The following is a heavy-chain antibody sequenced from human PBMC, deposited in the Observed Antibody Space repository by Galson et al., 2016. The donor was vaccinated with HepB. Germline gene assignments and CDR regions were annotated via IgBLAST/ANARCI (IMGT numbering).Heavy chain of an antibody. V-gene: IGHV3-21*05. J-gene: IGHJ6*02. CDR2: ISASGGV. D-gene: IGHD2-15*01. CDR1: GFTFSNYW. CDR3: ARVVSCSGGTCPSVYYYYGMDV. Sequence: SLRLSCAASGFTFSNYWMSWVRQAPGKGLEWVSYISASGGVHYADSVRGRFTISRDNAENSLHLQMNSLRAEDTAVYYCARVVSCSGGTCPSVYYYYGMDVWGQGTTVTVSS.